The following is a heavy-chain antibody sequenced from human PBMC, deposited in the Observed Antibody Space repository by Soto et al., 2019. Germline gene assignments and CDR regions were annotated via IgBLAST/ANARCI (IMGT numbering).Heavy chain of an antibody. CDR2: ISSSGSTI. CDR3: DY. CDR1: GFTFSDYY. Sequence: GGSLRLSCAASGFTFSDYYMSWIRQAPGKGLEWVSYISSSGSTIYYADSLKSRLTMSLDKSKNQFSLNLCDRRGHGGPEYYFDYWGQGTLVTVSS. D-gene: IGHD2-21*02. V-gene: IGHV3-11*01. J-gene: IGHJ4*02.